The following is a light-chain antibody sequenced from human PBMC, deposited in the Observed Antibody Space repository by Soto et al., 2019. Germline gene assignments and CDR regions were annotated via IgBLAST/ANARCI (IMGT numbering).Light chain of an antibody. CDR3: QHYGSSHMYP. J-gene: IGKJ2*01. CDR2: ASF. CDR1: QSFSSSY. Sequence: IVLTQSPGTLSLSPGERATLSCRARQSFSSSYLAWYQQQPGQAPRLLIYASFKRAAGIPDRFTGSDYGTDFTLSISRLEPEDCAMYYCQHYGSSHMYPFGQGPRLEV. V-gene: IGKV3-20*01.